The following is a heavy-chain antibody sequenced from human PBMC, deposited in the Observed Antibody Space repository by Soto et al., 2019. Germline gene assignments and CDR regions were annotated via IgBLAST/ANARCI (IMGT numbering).Heavy chain of an antibody. J-gene: IGHJ4*02. CDR1: GYTFTSYY. D-gene: IGHD2-15*01. V-gene: IGHV1-46*01. CDR3: AREHLDIVVVVAATHFPGNY. Sequence: ASVKVSCKASGYTFTSYYMHWVRQAPGQGLEWMGIINPSGGSTSYAQKFQGRVTMTRDTSTSTVYMELSSLRSEDTAVYYCAREHLDIVVVVAATHFPGNYWGQGTLVTVSS. CDR2: INPSGGST.